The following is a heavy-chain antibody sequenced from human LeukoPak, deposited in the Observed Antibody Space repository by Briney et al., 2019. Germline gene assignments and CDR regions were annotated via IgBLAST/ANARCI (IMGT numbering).Heavy chain of an antibody. CDR3: ARDHYYDSSGYYYKDYYYYMDV. D-gene: IGHD3-22*01. V-gene: IGHV1-18*01. J-gene: IGHJ6*03. CDR1: GYTFTSYG. CDR2: ISAYNGNT. Sequence: ASVKVSCKASGYTFTSYGISWVRQAPGQGLEWMGWISAYNGNTNYAQKLQGRVTMTTDTSTSTAYMELRSLRSDDTAVYYCARDHYYDSSGYYYKDYYYYMDVWGKGTTVTISS.